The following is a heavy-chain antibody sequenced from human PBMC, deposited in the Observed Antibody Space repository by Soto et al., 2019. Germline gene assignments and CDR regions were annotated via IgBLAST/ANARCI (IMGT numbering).Heavy chain of an antibody. CDR1: GGSISTDHYH. CDR3: AREDDGGDRDYYGLDV. D-gene: IGHD2-21*02. J-gene: IGHJ6*02. CDR2: IHYSGSI. V-gene: IGHV4-30-4*01. Sequence: QVQLQESGPGLVRPSQTLSLTCTVSGGSISTDHYHWTWIRQTPGKGLEWIGYIHYSGSIHFNPSLQSRVSMSVVTSKNLFSLKLSSVTAADTAVYFCAREDDGGDRDYYGLDVWGQGTTVTVSS.